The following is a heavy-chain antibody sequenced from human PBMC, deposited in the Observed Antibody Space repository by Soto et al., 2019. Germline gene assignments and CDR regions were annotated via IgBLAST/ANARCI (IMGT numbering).Heavy chain of an antibody. D-gene: IGHD2-2*01. V-gene: IGHV3-74*01. CDR3: KRDVSTSVDY. Sequence: EVQLVESGGGLVQPGGSLRLSCAASGFTFSTYWMHWVRQVPGKGLVWVSRIGSDGRSTNYADSVKDRFTISRDNAKNPLYLQRNSLRGEDTAVYYCKRDVSTSVDYWGQEPLVTFSS. J-gene: IGHJ4*02. CDR2: IGSDGRST. CDR1: GFTFSTYW.